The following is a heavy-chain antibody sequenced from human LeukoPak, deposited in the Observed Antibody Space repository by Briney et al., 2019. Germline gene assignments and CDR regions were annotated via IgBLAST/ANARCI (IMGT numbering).Heavy chain of an antibody. J-gene: IGHJ5*02. Sequence: LGSLCLTCAVSGGSISSYYWSWIRQPPGMRLEWLGYIYSSGSTNYNPALKSRVAISVDTCKNRFSLKLSSVTAPDTAVYYCARGLGLNWFDPWGEGTLVTVSS. CDR1: GGSISSYY. CDR2: IYSSGST. CDR3: ARGLGLNWFDP. D-gene: IGHD1-26*01. V-gene: IGHV4-59*01.